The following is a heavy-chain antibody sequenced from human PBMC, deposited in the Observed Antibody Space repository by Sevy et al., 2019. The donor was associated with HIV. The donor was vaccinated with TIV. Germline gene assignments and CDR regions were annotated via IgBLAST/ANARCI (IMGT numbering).Heavy chain of an antibody. CDR2: ISGSGGTT. V-gene: IGHV3-23*01. CDR1: GFTFSSYA. Sequence: GGSLRLSCAASGFTFSSYAMTWVRQAPGKGLDWVSSISGSGGTTYYADSVKGRFTISRDNSKNTVYLQRNSLRAEDTAVYYCAKAQRESHSSSWGRCFDYWGQGTLVTVSS. CDR3: AKAQRESHSSSWGRCFDY. J-gene: IGHJ4*02. D-gene: IGHD6-13*01.